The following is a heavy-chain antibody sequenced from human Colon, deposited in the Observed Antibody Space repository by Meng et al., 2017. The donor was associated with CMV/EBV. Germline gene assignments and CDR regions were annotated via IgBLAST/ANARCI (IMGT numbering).Heavy chain of an antibody. CDR1: GYTFSDYY. J-gene: IGHJ4*02. Sequence: VQLMRDGAGVKEPGASVNVSCKTSGYTFSDYYMHWVRQAPGQGLEWMGWIRSDGSATNYAQKFRGRVTMTRDASVSTAYMELSGLTSDDTAVYFCVRSSGWSLFDYWGPGALVTVSS. CDR3: VRSSGWSLFDY. D-gene: IGHD6-19*01. CDR2: IRSDGSAT. V-gene: IGHV1-2*02.